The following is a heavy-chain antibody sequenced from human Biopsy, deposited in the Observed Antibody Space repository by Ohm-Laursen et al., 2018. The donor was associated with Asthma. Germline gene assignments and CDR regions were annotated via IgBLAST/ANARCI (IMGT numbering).Heavy chain of an antibody. CDR3: AKRRGYSGHDNDY. CDR1: GFMFRSFG. CDR2: ISYDGNHK. D-gene: IGHD5-12*01. V-gene: IGHV3-30*18. Sequence: SLRLSCSASGFMFRSFGMHWVRQAPGKGLEWVAVISYDGNHKFYEDSVKGRFTISRDNSKNTLYLQMNSLRTEDRAVYYCAKRRGYSGHDNDYWGQGTLVIVSS. J-gene: IGHJ4*02.